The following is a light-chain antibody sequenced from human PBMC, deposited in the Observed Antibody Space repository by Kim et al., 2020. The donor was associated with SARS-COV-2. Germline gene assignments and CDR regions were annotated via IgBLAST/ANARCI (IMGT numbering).Light chain of an antibody. V-gene: IGKV1-9*01. CDR2: EVS. CDR1: QAISTY. J-gene: IGKJ2*01. Sequence: IQLTQSPSSLSASVGDTVTITCRASQAISTYLAWYQQDPGKAPKLLIYEVSTLRSGVPSRFSGSRSGSVFTLTINSLQPEDFATYYCQQFHNYPYTFGQGTKLEI. CDR3: QQFHNYPYT.